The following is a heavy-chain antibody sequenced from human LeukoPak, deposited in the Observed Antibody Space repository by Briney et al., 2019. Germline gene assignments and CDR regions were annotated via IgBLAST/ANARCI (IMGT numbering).Heavy chain of an antibody. D-gene: IGHD3-22*01. CDR2: ISQSART. CDR3: AGVRLGSSGFSEYSEH. CDR1: GGSISNNW. V-gene: IGHV4-4*02. J-gene: IGHJ1*01. Sequence: PSGTLSLACAVTGGSISNNWWTWVRQPPGKGLEWIREISQSARTNYNPSLKSRVTMSIDKSRNQFSLRMSSVTAADTAVYYCAGVRLGSSGFSEYSEHWGQGTLVTVSS.